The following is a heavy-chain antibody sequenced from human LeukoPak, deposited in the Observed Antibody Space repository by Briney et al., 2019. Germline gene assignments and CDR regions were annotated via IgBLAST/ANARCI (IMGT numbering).Heavy chain of an antibody. J-gene: IGHJ4*02. CDR1: GYTFTSYG. Sequence: ASVKVSCKASGYTFTSYGISWVRQAPGQGLEWMGWISAYNGNTNYAQKLQGRVTITADESTSTAYMELSSLRSEDTAVYYCARGGIVGATTTYFDYWGQGTLVTVSS. D-gene: IGHD1-26*01. V-gene: IGHV1-18*01. CDR2: ISAYNGNT. CDR3: ARGGIVGATTTYFDY.